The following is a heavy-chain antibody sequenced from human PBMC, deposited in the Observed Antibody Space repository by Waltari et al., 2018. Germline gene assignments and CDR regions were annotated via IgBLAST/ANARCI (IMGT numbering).Heavy chain of an antibody. D-gene: IGHD3-16*01. CDR3: ATYREYEGWFDP. J-gene: IGHJ5*02. V-gene: IGHV4-39*01. CDR1: GVSFCNRSLY. CDR2: IYYSGRT. Sequence: QLQLQESGPGLVKPSETLSLTCPVSGVSFCNRSLYWCWLRQPPGKGLECIGNIYYSGRTYYNPSLKSRVTISVDTSKNQFSLRLRSVTAADTAVYYCATYREYEGWFDPWGQGTLVTVSS.